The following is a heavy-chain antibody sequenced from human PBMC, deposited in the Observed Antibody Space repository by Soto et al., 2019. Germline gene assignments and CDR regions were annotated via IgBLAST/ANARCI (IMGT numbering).Heavy chain of an antibody. CDR2: ISAYNGNT. V-gene: IGHV1-18*01. Sequence: ASLKGYYKTSGYAYTRYGIGWVRQAPGQGLEWMGWISAYNGNTNYAQRLQGRVTMTTDTSTSTAYMELRSLRSDDTAVYYCARDSGPDAFDIWGQGKMVT. D-gene: IGHD1-26*01. CDR1: GYAYTRYG. J-gene: IGHJ3*02. CDR3: ARDSGPDAFDI.